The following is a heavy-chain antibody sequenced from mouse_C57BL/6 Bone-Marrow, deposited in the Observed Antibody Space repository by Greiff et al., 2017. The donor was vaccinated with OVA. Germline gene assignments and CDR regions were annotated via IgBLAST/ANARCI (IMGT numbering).Heavy chain of an antibody. CDR2: ISSGSSTI. Sequence: EVQRVESGGGLVKPGGSLKLSCAASGFTFSDYGMHWVRQAPEKGLEWVAYISSGSSTIYYADTVKGRFTISRDNAKNTLFLQMTSLRSEDTAMYYCARPHYYGSSWFAYWGQGTLVTVSA. D-gene: IGHD1-1*01. CDR3: ARPHYYGSSWFAY. CDR1: GFTFSDYG. V-gene: IGHV5-17*01. J-gene: IGHJ3*01.